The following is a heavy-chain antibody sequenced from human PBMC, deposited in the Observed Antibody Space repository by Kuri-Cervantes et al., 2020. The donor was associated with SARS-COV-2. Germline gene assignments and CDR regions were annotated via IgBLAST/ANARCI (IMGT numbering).Heavy chain of an antibody. V-gene: IGHV1-69*04. Sequence: SVKVSCKASGGTFSSYAISWVRQAPGQGLEWMGRIIPIFGIANYAQKFQGRVTMTRDTSTSTVYMELSSLRSEDTAVYYCARGVSHIAAAGLYYFDYWGQGTLVTVSS. CDR1: GGTFSSYA. CDR3: ARGVSHIAAAGLYYFDY. CDR2: IIPIFGIA. D-gene: IGHD6-13*01. J-gene: IGHJ4*02.